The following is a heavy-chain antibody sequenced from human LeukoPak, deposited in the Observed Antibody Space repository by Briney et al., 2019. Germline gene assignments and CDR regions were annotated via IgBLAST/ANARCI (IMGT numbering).Heavy chain of an antibody. Sequence: GGSLRLSCAASGFTVSSNYMSWVRQAPGKGLEWVSVIYSGGSTYYADSVKGRFTISRDNSKNTLYLQMNSLRAEDTAVYYCAKEESSGWYLSYWGQGTLVTVSS. J-gene: IGHJ4*02. D-gene: IGHD6-19*01. CDR1: GFTVSSNY. CDR3: AKEESSGWYLSY. V-gene: IGHV3-53*05. CDR2: IYSGGST.